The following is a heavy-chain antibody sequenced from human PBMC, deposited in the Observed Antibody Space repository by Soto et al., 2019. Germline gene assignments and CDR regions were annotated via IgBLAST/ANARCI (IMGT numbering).Heavy chain of an antibody. J-gene: IGHJ5*02. CDR3: ARDMHAGFTHYFDP. Sequence: SGRRALSFVVPAVCLTSYQCGVIRQFPGKGLEWIAYTAYTGNTNYNPSLKSRVTISMDTSKNQVSLKLTSVTAADTAVYYCARDMHAGFTHYFDPWGQGTLVNASS. CDR1: AVCLTSYQ. CDR2: TAYTGNT. D-gene: IGHD1-26*01. V-gene: IGHV4-59*01.